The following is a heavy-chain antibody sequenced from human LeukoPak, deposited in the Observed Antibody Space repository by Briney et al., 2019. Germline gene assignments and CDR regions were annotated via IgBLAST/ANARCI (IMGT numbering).Heavy chain of an antibody. V-gene: IGHV1-69*13. D-gene: IGHD1-26*01. J-gene: IGHJ5*02. CDR2: IIPISGTT. CDR3: ARKLRLGGNWFDP. Sequence: SVKVSCKXSGYTFTGYYLNWMRQATGQGLEWMGKIIPISGTTNYSQRFQGRVTFTADESTSTAYMELSSLRSEDTALYYCARKLRLGGNWFDPWGQGTLVTVSS. CDR1: GYTFTGYY.